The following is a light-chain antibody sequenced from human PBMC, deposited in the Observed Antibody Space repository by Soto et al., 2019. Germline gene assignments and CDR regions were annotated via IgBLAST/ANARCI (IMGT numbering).Light chain of an antibody. J-gene: IGLJ2*01. CDR1: SSNIGSSP. Sequence: QSVLTQPPSASGTPGQRVTISCSGSSSNIGSSPVNWYQQLPGTAPKLLIYSNNQRPSGVPDRFSGSKSGTSASLAISGLQSEDEADYYCAAWDDSLNGPVVFGGGTKLTVL. CDR2: SNN. CDR3: AAWDDSLNGPVV. V-gene: IGLV1-44*01.